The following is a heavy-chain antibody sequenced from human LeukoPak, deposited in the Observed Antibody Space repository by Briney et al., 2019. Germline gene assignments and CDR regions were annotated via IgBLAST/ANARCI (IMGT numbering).Heavy chain of an antibody. V-gene: IGHV1-69*04. J-gene: IGHJ4*02. CDR2: IVPILGIA. Sequence: SVKVSCKASGGTFSSYAISWVRQAPGQGLEWMGRIVPILGIANYAQKFQGRVTITADKSTSTAYMELSSLRSEDTAVYYCAREGSSGYYLYYFDYWGQGTLVTVSS. D-gene: IGHD3-22*01. CDR3: AREGSSGYYLYYFDY. CDR1: GGTFSSYA.